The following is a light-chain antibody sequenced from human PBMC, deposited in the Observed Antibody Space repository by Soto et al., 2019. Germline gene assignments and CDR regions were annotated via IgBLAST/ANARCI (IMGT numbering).Light chain of an antibody. CDR1: QTISSW. V-gene: IGKV1-5*01. J-gene: IGKJ1*01. Sequence: DIKMTQSPSTLSASVGDRVTITCRASQTISSWLAWYQQKPGKAPKLLIYDASSLESGVPSRFSGRGSGTQFTLTISSLQPDDFATYYCQPYNSFSRTFGPGTKVDIK. CDR2: DAS. CDR3: QPYNSFSRT.